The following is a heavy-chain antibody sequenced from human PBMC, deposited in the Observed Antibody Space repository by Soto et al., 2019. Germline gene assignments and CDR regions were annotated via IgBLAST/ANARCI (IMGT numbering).Heavy chain of an antibody. CDR1: GGSISSSSYY. D-gene: IGHD2-15*01. CDR3: ARHRRWQTFDY. V-gene: IGHV4-39*01. CDR2: IYYSGST. Sequence: SETLSLTCTVSGGSISSSSYYWGWIRQPPGKGLEWIGGIYYSGSTYYNPSLKSRVTISVDTSKNQFSLKLSSVTAADTAVYYCARHRRWQTFDYWGQGTLVTVSS. J-gene: IGHJ4*02.